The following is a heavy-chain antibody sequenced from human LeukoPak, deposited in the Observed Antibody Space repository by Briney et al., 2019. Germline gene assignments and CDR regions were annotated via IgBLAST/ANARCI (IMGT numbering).Heavy chain of an antibody. V-gene: IGHV1-2*02. Sequence: GASVKVSCKASGYTFTGYYMHWVRQAPGQGREWMGWINPNSGGTNYAQKFQGRVTMTRDTSISTAYMELSRLRSDDTAVYYCARGYCSGGSCYRLDYWGQGTLVTVSS. CDR1: GYTFTGYY. CDR2: INPNSGGT. CDR3: ARGYCSGGSCYRLDY. D-gene: IGHD2-15*01. J-gene: IGHJ4*02.